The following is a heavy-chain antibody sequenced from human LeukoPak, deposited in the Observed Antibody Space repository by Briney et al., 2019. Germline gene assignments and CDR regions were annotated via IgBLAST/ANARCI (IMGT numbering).Heavy chain of an antibody. Sequence: GGSLRLSCAASGFTFSNYAMDWVRQAPGKGLEWVSAISGTSGKTYYADSVKGRFTISRDNSKNTLYLQMNGLRAEDTAVYYCAKPRTGATRTRENFDYWGQGTLVTVSS. CDR3: AKPRTGATRTRENFDY. CDR2: ISGTSGKT. J-gene: IGHJ4*02. V-gene: IGHV3-23*01. D-gene: IGHD5-24*01. CDR1: GFTFSNYA.